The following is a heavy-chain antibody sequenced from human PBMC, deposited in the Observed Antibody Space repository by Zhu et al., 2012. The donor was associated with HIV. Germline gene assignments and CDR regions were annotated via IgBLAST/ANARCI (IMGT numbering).Heavy chain of an antibody. Sequence: QVQLQQWGAGLLKPSETLSLTCAVYGGSFSGYYWSWIRQPPGKGLEWIGEINHSGSTNYNPSLKSRVTISVDTSKNQFSLKLSSVTAADTAVYYCARLGERLVNELGPLEAPLVYYDILTGYYYFDYWGQGTLVTVSS. CDR2: INHSGST. J-gene: IGHJ4*02. D-gene: IGHD3-9*01. CDR1: GGSFSGYY. CDR3: ARLGERLVNELGPLEAPLVYYDILTGYYYFDY. V-gene: IGHV4-34*01.